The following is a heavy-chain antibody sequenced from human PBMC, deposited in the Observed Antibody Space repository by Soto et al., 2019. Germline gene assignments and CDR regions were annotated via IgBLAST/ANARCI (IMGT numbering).Heavy chain of an antibody. Sequence: SETLSLTWTVSIGSITSSDYYCSWIRHPPGKGLEWIGYIYYSGRAYYNPSLKSRVFISVDTSKNQFSLKLISVTAAHKAVYYCERARYDSSGYYYFDYWGQGTLVPVSS. D-gene: IGHD3-22*01. J-gene: IGHJ4*02. V-gene: IGHV4-30-4*02. CDR2: IYYSGRA. CDR3: ERARYDSSGYYYFDY. CDR1: IGSITSSDYY.